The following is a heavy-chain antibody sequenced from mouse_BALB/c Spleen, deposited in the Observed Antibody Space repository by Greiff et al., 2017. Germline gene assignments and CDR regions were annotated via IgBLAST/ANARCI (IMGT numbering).Heavy chain of an antibody. V-gene: IGHV14-1*02. CDR1: GFNIKDYY. CDR3: AGGGGGWYFDV. CDR2: IDPENGNT. J-gene: IGHJ1*01. Sequence: VQLQQSGAELVRPGALVKLSCKASGFNIKDYYMHWVKQRPEQGLEWIGWIDPENGNTIYDPKFQGKASITADTSSNTAYLQLSSLTSEDTAVYYCAGGGGGWYFDVWGAGTTVTVSS.